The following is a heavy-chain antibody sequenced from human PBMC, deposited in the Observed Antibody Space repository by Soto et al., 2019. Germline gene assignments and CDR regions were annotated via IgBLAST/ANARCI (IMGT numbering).Heavy chain of an antibody. CDR3: ARHRPNLRKRVWDAFDI. V-gene: IGHV4-39*01. Sequence: SETLSLTCTVSGGSISSGSYYWGWIRQPPGKGLEWIGSIYYSGSTYYNPSLKSRVTISVDTSKNQFSLKLSSVTAADTAVYYCARHRPNLRKRVWDAFDIWGQGTMVTVSS. CDR1: GGSISSGSYY. CDR2: IYYSGST. J-gene: IGHJ3*02. D-gene: IGHD6-13*01.